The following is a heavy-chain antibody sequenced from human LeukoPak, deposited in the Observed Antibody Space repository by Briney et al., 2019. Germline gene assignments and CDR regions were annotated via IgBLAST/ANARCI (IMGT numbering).Heavy chain of an antibody. J-gene: IGHJ4*02. Sequence: GGSLRLSCAASGFTFSSYAMSWVRQAPGKGLEWVSAISGSGGSTYYADSVKGRFTISRDNCKNTLYLQMNSLRAEDTAVYYCAKDSGYSYGSSFDYWGQGTLVTVSS. V-gene: IGHV3-23*01. CDR3: AKDSGYSYGSSFDY. CDR1: GFTFSSYA. D-gene: IGHD5-18*01. CDR2: ISGSGGST.